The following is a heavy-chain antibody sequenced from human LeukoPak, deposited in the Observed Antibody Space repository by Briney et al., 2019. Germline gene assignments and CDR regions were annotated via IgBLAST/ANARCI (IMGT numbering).Heavy chain of an antibody. D-gene: IGHD2-15*01. CDR1: GFTFSSYG. Sequence: GGSLRLSCAASGFTFSSYGMSWVRQAPGKGLEWVSAISGSGGSTYYADSVKGRFVISRDNSKNTLYLQMNSLRAEDTAVYYCAKCGSASCYDSFDVWGQGTMVSVSS. V-gene: IGHV3-23*01. CDR2: ISGSGGST. J-gene: IGHJ3*01. CDR3: AKCGSASCYDSFDV.